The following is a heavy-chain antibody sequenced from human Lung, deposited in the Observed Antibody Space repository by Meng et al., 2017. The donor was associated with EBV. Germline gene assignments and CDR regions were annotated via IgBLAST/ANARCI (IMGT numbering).Heavy chain of an antibody. Sequence: QLQSVESGGGMVQPGISLLLSGAASGFTFSSYAIHWVRQAPGKGLEWVAVISYDGSNKYYADSVKGRFTISRDNSKNTLYLQMNSLRAEDTAVYYCARVGRELLRWDYYFDYWGQGTLVTVSS. CDR3: ARVGRELLRWDYYFDY. V-gene: IGHV3-30-3*01. J-gene: IGHJ4*02. CDR2: ISYDGSNK. CDR1: GFTFSSYA. D-gene: IGHD1-26*01.